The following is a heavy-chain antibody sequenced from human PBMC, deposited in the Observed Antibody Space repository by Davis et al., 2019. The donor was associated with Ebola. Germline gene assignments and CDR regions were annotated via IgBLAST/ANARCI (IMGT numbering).Heavy chain of an antibody. CDR3: AREADSADAFDI. CDR2: INPSGGST. V-gene: IGHV1-46*01. D-gene: IGHD2-15*01. CDR1: GYTFTSYY. Sequence: ASVKVSCKASGYTFTSYYMHWVRQAPGQGLEWMGIINPSGGSTSYAQKFQGRVTMTRDTSTTKLYMELGSLRSEDTAVYYCAREADSADAFDIWGQGTMVTVSS. J-gene: IGHJ3*02.